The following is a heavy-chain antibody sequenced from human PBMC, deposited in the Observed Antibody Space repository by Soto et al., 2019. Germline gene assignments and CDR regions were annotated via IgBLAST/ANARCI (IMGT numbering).Heavy chain of an antibody. V-gene: IGHV3-7*01. CDR2: IKQDGSDK. J-gene: IGHJ4*02. CDR1: GFTFTTYW. D-gene: IGHD2-8*02. CDR3: VRDLSYCTGGTCQD. Sequence: EVQLVESGGGLVQPGGSLRLSCAASGFTFTTYWMSWVRQAPGKGLEWVANIKQDGSDKYYVDSVKGRSTISRDSAKSSLFLQMNSLRAEDTAVYYCVRDLSYCTGGTCQDWGQGTLVTVSS.